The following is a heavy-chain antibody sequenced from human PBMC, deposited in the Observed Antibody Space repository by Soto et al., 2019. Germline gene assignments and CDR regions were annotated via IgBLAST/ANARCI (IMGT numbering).Heavy chain of an antibody. D-gene: IGHD5-18*01. CDR3: ARGDTAMATPSNNYYYYYGMDV. CDR1: GGSFGGYD. CDR2: INHSGST. V-gene: IGHV4-34*01. Sequence: PSETLSLTCAVYGGSFGGYDGSWIRQPPGKGLEWIGEINHSGSTNYNPSLKSRVTISVDTSKNQFSLKLSSVTAADTAVYYCARGDTAMATPSNNYYYYYGMDVWGQGTTVTVSS. J-gene: IGHJ6*02.